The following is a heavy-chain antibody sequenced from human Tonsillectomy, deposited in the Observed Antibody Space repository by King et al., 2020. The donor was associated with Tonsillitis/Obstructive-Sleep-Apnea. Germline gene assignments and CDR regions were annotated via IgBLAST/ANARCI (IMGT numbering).Heavy chain of an antibody. Sequence: QLVQSGAEVKKPGASVKVSCRDSGYIFSDYYMHWVRQAPGQGLEWMGRINPNSGGSNYAQKFQGRVTMTRDTSISTAYMELSRLTSDDTAVYYCARGPTMTPHFDYWGQGTLVTVSS. J-gene: IGHJ4*02. CDR3: ARGPTMTPHFDY. V-gene: IGHV1-2*06. CDR1: GYIFSDYY. D-gene: IGHD5-24*01. CDR2: INPNSGGS.